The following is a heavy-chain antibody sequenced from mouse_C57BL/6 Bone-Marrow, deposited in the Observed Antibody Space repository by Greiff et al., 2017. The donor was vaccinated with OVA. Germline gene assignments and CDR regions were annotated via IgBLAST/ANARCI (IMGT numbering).Heavy chain of an antibody. V-gene: IGHV1-55*01. D-gene: IGHD1-1*01. CDR1: GYTFTSYW. CDR3: ARLDSYGSSNGYFDV. Sequence: QVQLQQPGAELVKPGASVKMSCKASGYTFTSYWITWVKQRPGQGLEWIGDIYPGSGSTNYNEKFKSKATLTVDTSSSTAYMQLSSLTSEDSAVYYCARLDSYGSSNGYFDVWGTGTTVTVSS. CDR2: IYPGSGST. J-gene: IGHJ1*03.